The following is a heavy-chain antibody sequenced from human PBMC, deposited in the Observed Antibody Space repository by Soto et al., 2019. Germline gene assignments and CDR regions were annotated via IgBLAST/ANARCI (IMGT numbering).Heavy chain of an antibody. J-gene: IGHJ6*02. D-gene: IGHD2-15*01. CDR3: AKVSARDRGGMDV. CDR1: GFTFSSYG. V-gene: IGHV3-30*18. Sequence: GGSLRLSCAASGFTFSSYGMHWVRQAPGKGLEWVAVISYDGSNKYYADSVKGRFTISRDNSKNTLYLQMNSLRAEDTAEYYCAKVSARDRGGMDVWGQGTTVTVSS. CDR2: ISYDGSNK.